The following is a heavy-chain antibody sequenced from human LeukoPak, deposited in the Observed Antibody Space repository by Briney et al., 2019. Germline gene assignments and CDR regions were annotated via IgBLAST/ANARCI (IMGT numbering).Heavy chain of an antibody. CDR3: ARNMDTAMVPYYFDY. Sequence: SETLSLTCTVSGGSISSYYWSWIRQPPGKRLEWIGYIYYSGSTNYNPSLKSRVTISVDTSKNQFSLKLSSVTAADTAVYYCARNMDTAMVPYYFDYWGQGTLVTVSS. J-gene: IGHJ4*02. D-gene: IGHD5-18*01. CDR2: IYYSGST. V-gene: IGHV4-59*01. CDR1: GGSISSYY.